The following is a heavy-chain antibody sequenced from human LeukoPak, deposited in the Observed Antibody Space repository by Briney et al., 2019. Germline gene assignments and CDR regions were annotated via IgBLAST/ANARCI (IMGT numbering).Heavy chain of an antibody. Sequence: ASVKVSCKTSGYTFTGYYMHWVRQAPGQGLEWMGWINPNSGCTNYAQKFQGRVTMTRDTSISTAYMELSRLRSDDTAVYYCARPWGLWFGEFPFLYWGQGTLVTVSS. CDR3: ARPWGLWFGEFPFLY. V-gene: IGHV1-2*02. CDR2: INPNSGCT. J-gene: IGHJ4*02. D-gene: IGHD3-10*01. CDR1: GYTFTGYY.